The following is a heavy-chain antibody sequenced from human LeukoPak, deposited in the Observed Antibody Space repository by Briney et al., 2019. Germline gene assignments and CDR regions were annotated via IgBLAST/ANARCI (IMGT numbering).Heavy chain of an antibody. D-gene: IGHD5-18*01. Sequence: SVKVSCKASGGTFSSYAISWVRQAPGQGLEWMGRIIPIFGTANYAQKFQGRVTITTDESTSTAYMELSSLRSEDTAVYYCARDGGYSYGYAYWGQGTLVTVSS. J-gene: IGHJ4*02. CDR3: ARDGGYSYGYAY. CDR2: IIPIFGTA. V-gene: IGHV1-69*05. CDR1: GGTFSSYA.